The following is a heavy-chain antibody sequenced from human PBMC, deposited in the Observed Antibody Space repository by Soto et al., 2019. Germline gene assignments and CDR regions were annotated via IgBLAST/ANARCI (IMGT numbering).Heavy chain of an antibody. CDR2: IYYSGST. CDR1: GGSISSSSYY. J-gene: IGHJ6*02. CDR3: ETQEGSDSGYVLSNYYYYYGMDV. Sequence: PSETLSLTCTVSGGSISSSSYYWCWIRQPPGKGLEWIGSIYYSGSTYYNPSLKSRVTISVDTSKNQFSLKLSSVTAADTAVYYCETQEGSDSGYVLSNYYYYYGMDVWGQGTTVT. D-gene: IGHD5-12*01. V-gene: IGHV4-39*01.